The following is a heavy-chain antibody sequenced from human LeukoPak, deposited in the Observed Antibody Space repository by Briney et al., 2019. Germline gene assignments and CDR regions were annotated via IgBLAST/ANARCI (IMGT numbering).Heavy chain of an antibody. Sequence: GGSLRLSCAASGFTFSSYAMHWVRQAPRKGLEWVAVISYDGSNKYYADSVKGRFTISRDNSKNTLYLQMNSLRAEDTAVYYCASDKAMAIWFDPWGQGTLVTVSS. V-gene: IGHV3-30-3*01. D-gene: IGHD5-18*01. J-gene: IGHJ5*02. CDR1: GFTFSSYA. CDR2: ISYDGSNK. CDR3: ASDKAMAIWFDP.